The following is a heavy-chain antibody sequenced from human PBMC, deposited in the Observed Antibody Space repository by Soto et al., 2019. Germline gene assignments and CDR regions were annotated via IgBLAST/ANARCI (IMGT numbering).Heavy chain of an antibody. Sequence: SETLSLTCAVYGGSFSGYYWSWIRQPPGKGLEWIGEINHSGSTNYNPSLKSRVTISVDTSKNQFSLKLSSVTAADTAVYYCARDGELYYFDYWGLGTLVTVSS. CDR1: GGSFSGYY. CDR3: ARDGELYYFDY. D-gene: IGHD1-7*01. J-gene: IGHJ4*02. CDR2: INHSGST. V-gene: IGHV4-34*01.